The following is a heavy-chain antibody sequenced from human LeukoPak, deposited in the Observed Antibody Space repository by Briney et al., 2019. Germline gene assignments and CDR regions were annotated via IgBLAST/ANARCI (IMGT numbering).Heavy chain of an antibody. J-gene: IGHJ4*02. D-gene: IGHD1-26*01. CDR1: GGSISSGGYY. Sequence: SSETLSLTCAVSGGSISSGGYYWSWIRQHPGKGLEWIGYIYYSGSTYYNPSLKSRVTISVDTSKNQFSLKLSSVTAADTAVYYCARRELAGSTAYFDYWGQGTLVTVSP. V-gene: IGHV4-31*11. CDR2: IYYSGST. CDR3: ARRELAGSTAYFDY.